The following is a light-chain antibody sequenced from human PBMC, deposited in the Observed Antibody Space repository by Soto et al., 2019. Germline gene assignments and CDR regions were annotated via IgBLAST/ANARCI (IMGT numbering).Light chain of an antibody. CDR2: GAS. V-gene: IGKV3-15*01. CDR3: QQGYSIPPST. J-gene: IGKJ2*01. CDR1: QSVSSN. Sequence: EIVMTQSPATLSVSPGERATLSCRASQSVSSNLAWYQQKPGQAPRLLIYGASTRATGIPARFSGSGSGTEFTLTISSLQSEDFAVYYCQQGYSIPPSTFGQGTKLEIK.